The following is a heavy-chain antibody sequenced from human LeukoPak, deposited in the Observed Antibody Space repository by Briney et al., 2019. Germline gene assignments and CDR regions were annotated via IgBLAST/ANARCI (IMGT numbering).Heavy chain of an antibody. CDR1: GYSFTSYW. V-gene: IGHV5-51*01. D-gene: IGHD2-2*02. CDR3: AREDCSSTSCYRGIDY. J-gene: IGHJ4*02. CDR2: IYPGDSDT. Sequence: GESLKISCKGSGYSFTSYWIGWVRQMPGKGLEWMGIIYPGDSDTRYSPSFQGQVTISADKSISTAYLQWSSLKASDTAMYYCAREDCSSTSCYRGIDYWGQGTLVTVSS.